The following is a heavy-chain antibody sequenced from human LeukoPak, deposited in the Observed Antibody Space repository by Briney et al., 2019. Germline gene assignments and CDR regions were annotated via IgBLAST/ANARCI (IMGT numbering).Heavy chain of an antibody. J-gene: IGHJ4*02. CDR1: GGSISSYY. CDR2: INHSGST. Sequence: SETLSLTCTVSGGSISSYYWSWIRQPPGKGLEWIGEINHSGSTNYNPSLKSRVTISVDTSKNQFSLKLSSVTAADTAVYYCASGGDYDNSGYYYPFDYWGQGTLVTVSS. V-gene: IGHV4-34*01. CDR3: ASGGDYDNSGYYYPFDY. D-gene: IGHD3-22*01.